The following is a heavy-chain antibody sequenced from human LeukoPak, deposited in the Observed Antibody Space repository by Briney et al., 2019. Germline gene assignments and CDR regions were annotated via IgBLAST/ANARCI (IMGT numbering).Heavy chain of an antibody. Sequence: SETLSLTCTVSGGSISSYYWSWIRQPAGKGLEWIGRIYTSGSTNYNPSLKSRVTMSVDTSKNQFSPKLSSVTAADTAVYYCARVTSSSGTNYFEYWGQGTLVTVSS. CDR1: GGSISSYY. V-gene: IGHV4-4*07. CDR2: IYTSGST. J-gene: IGHJ4*02. D-gene: IGHD6-13*01. CDR3: ARVTSSSGTNYFEY.